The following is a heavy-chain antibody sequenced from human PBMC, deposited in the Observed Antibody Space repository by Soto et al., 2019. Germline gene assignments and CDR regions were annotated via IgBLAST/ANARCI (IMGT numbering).Heavy chain of an antibody. CDR1: GYIFTSYD. D-gene: IGHD3-10*01. CDR2: INPFDGSR. Sequence: ASVKVSCKASGYIFTSYDIHWVRHAPGQGLEWMGWINPFDGSRMFAQSFQGRVTMTRDTSTSTVYMEVSSLRSEDTAVYYCSRVDPGETSPFDHWGQGTLVTVSS. V-gene: IGHV1-46*03. J-gene: IGHJ4*02. CDR3: SRVDPGETSPFDH.